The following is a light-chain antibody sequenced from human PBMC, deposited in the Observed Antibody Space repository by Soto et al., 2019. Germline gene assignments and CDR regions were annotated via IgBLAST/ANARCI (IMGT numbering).Light chain of an antibody. CDR3: QKYDSVPT. Sequence: IQMTQSPSSLSASVGDTVTITCRPSQGIGRSLAWYQQKPGTVPKVLIHAASTLQSGVSSRFSGSGSGTFFTPTISRLQTEDVATYYCQKYDSVPTFGPGTKVEI. J-gene: IGKJ1*01. V-gene: IGKV1-27*01. CDR2: AAS. CDR1: QGIGRS.